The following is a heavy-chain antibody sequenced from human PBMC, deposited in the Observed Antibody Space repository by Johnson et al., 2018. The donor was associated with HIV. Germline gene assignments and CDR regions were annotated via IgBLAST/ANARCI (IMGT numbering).Heavy chain of an antibody. V-gene: IGHV3-9*01. CDR2: INWNSGRI. CDR1: GFTFDDYA. D-gene: IGHD6-13*01. Sequence: VQLVESGGGLVQPGRSLRLSCAASGFTFDDYAMHWVRHAPGKGLEWVSGINWNSGRIGYADSVKGRFTISRDNAKNSLYLQMNSLRAEDTAVYYCARDRRGHLSWSSDAFDTWGQGTVVTVSS. J-gene: IGHJ3*02. CDR3: ARDRRGHLSWSSDAFDT.